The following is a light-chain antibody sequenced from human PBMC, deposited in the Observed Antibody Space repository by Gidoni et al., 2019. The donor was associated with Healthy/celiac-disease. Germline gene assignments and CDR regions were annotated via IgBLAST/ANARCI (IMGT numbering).Light chain of an antibody. J-gene: IGKJ4*01. CDR2: GAS. V-gene: IGKV3-20*01. CDR3: QQYGSSPR. CDR1: QSVSSSY. Sequence: IVLTQSPGTLSLSPGERATLSCRASQSVSSSYLAWYQQKPGQAPRLLIYGASSRATGIPDRFSGSGSGTDFTLTISRLEPEDFAVYYCQQYGSSPRFGGXTKVEIK.